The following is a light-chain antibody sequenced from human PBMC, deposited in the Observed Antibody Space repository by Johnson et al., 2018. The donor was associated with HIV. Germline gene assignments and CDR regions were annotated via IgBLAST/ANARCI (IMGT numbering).Light chain of an antibody. CDR1: SSNIGNNS. CDR2: DTD. J-gene: IGLJ1*01. V-gene: IGLV1-51*01. Sequence: SVLTQPPSVSAAPGQTVTIPCSGNSSNIGNNSVSWCQRLPGTAPKLLIHDTDERPPGIPDRFSGSKSGTSATLGITGLLTGDEADYYCGSWDSSLSGDVFGTGTRVTVL. CDR3: GSWDSSLSGDV.